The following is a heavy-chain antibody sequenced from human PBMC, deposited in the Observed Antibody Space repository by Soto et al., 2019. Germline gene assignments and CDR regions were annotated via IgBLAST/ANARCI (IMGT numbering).Heavy chain of an antibody. CDR3: AKDWVRYCSGGSCYSDYFQH. J-gene: IGHJ1*01. CDR1: GFTFSSYA. D-gene: IGHD2-15*01. CDR2: LSGSGGST. V-gene: IGHV3-23*01. Sequence: EVQLLESGGGLVQPGGSLRLSCAASGFTFSSYAMSWVRQAPGKGLEWVSALSGSGGSTYYADSGKGRFTISRDNSKNTLYLQMNSLRAEDTAVYYCAKDWVRYCSGGSCYSDYFQHWGQGTLVTVSS.